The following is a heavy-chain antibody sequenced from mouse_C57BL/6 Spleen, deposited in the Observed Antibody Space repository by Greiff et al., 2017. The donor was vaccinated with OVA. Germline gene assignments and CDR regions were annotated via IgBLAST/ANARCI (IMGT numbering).Heavy chain of an antibody. CDR1: GFTFSDYG. D-gene: IGHD1-1*01. CDR2: ISSGSSTI. V-gene: IGHV5-17*01. Sequence: EVMLVESGGGLVKPGGSLKLSCAASGFTFSDYGMHWVRQAPEKGLEWVAYISSGSSTIYYADTVKGRFTIARDNAKNTLFLQMTSLRSEDTAMYYCARRAYYGSLDYWGKGTTLTVSS. J-gene: IGHJ2*01. CDR3: ARRAYYGSLDY.